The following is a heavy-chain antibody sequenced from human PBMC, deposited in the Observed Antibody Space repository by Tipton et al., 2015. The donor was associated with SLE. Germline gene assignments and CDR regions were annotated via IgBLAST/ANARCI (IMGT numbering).Heavy chain of an antibody. J-gene: IGHJ4*02. D-gene: IGHD3-10*01. CDR2: GNHRGST. CDR3: ARHVLRPNLDSPLLWFGQFHPNFFDS. V-gene: IGHV4-34*01. Sequence: TLSLTCAVYGGSFSDYSWSWIRQPPGKELEWIGEGNHRGSTKYKAALKSRVSISVDTKKNQFSLRLSAVTAADTAVYYCARHVLRPNLDSPLLWFGQFHPNFFDSWGQGTLVTVSS. CDR1: GGSFSDYS.